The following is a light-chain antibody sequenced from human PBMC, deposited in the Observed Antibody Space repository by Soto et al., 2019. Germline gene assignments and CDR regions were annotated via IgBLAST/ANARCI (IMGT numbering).Light chain of an antibody. CDR3: QTWGSGIVV. CDR2: LNSDGSH. J-gene: IGLJ2*01. CDR1: SGHSNYA. Sequence: QLVLTQSPSASASLGASVKLTCTLSSGHSNYAIAWHQQQSEKGPRYLMKLNSDGSHSKGDGIPDRFSGSSSGAERYLTSPSLQSEDEADYYCQTWGSGIVVFGGGTKLIVL. V-gene: IGLV4-69*01.